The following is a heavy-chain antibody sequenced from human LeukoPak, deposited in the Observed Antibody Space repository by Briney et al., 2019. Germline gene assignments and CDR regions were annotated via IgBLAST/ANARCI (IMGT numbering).Heavy chain of an antibody. CDR2: ISSSGSTI. CDR3: ARVGGVGAIFYYYYYMDV. D-gene: IGHD1-26*01. Sequence: GGSLRLSCAASGFTFSSYEMNWVRQAPGKGLEWVSYISSSGSTIYYADSVKRRFTISRDNAKNSLYLQMNSLRAEDTAVYYCARVGGVGAIFYYYYYMDVWGKGTTVTISS. V-gene: IGHV3-48*03. CDR1: GFTFSSYE. J-gene: IGHJ6*03.